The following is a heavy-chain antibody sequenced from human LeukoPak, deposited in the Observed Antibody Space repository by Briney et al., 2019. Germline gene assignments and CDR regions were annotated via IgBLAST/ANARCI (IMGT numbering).Heavy chain of an antibody. CDR2: INPNTGGT. J-gene: IGHJ3*02. CDR1: GYNFTGYY. D-gene: IGHD1-26*01. CDR3: ARDKWEPRYAFDI. Sequence: ASVKVSYKASGYNFTGYYLHWVRQAPGQGLEWMGWINPNTGGTNYAQKFQGRVTMTRDTSISTAYMELRRLRSDDTAVYYCARDKWEPRYAFDIWGQGTMVTVSS. V-gene: IGHV1-2*02.